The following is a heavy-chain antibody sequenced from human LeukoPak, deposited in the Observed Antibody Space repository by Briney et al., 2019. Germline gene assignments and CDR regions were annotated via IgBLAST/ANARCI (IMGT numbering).Heavy chain of an antibody. CDR1: GGSFSGYY. D-gene: IGHD3-3*01. CDR3: ARVYYDFWSGYYPRRSWFDP. V-gene: IGHV4-34*01. Sequence: PSETLSLTCAVYGGSFSGYYWSWIRQPPGKGLEWIGEINHSGSTNYNPSLKSRVTISVDTSKNQFSLKLSSVTAADTAVYYCARVYYDFWSGYYPRRSWFDPWGQGTLVTVSS. CDR2: INHSGST. J-gene: IGHJ5*02.